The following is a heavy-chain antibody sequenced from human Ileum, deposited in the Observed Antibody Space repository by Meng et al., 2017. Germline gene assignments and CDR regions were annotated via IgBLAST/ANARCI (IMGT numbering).Heavy chain of an antibody. D-gene: IGHD3-3*01. J-gene: IGHJ2*01. CDR1: CVSISSNFNN. V-gene: IGHV4-31*01. CDR3: ARNDLAFWYFDL. CDR2: MYYSGST. Sequence: QLQVSGHARVKSSQTLSPTCSVSCVSISSNFNNWSVSRQHPGKGLEWLGYMYYSGSTYYNPSINTPITISLDTSKNQFSLRLDSVTAADTAVYFCARNDLAFWYFDLWGRGTLVTVSS.